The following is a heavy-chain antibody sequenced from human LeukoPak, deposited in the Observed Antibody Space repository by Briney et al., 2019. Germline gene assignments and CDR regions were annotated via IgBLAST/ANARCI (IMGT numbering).Heavy chain of an antibody. CDR3: AKGAGGSGRY. D-gene: IGHD1-26*01. V-gene: IGHV3-23*01. Sequence: GGSLRLSCAASGFTFSTHVMSWVRQAPGKGLEWVSTINAGGGETHYTDSVKGRFTISRDNPKNTLYLQMNSLRAEDTAVYYCAKGAGGSGRYWGQGTLVTVSA. J-gene: IGHJ4*02. CDR1: GFTFSTHV. CDR2: INAGGGET.